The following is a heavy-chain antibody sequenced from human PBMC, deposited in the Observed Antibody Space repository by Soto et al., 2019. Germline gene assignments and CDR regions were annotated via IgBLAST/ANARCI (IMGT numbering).Heavy chain of an antibody. J-gene: IGHJ6*03. CDR2: ISYDGSNK. CDR3: AKDVRFLEWLLARGDYYYMDV. CDR1: GFTFSSYG. Sequence: GGSLRLSCAASGFTFSSYGMHWVRQAPGKGLEWVAVISYDGSNKYYADSVKGRFTISRDNSKNTLYLQMNSLRAEDTAVYYCAKDVRFLEWLLARGDYYYMDVWGKGTTVTVSS. V-gene: IGHV3-30*18. D-gene: IGHD3-3*01.